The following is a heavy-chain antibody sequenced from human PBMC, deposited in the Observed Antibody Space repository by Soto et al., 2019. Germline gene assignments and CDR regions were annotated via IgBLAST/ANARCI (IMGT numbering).Heavy chain of an antibody. V-gene: IGHV4-59*01. D-gene: IGHD3-22*01. CDR1: GGSISSYY. CDR3: ARGYYYDSSGYYYIGDNWFDP. J-gene: IGHJ5*02. CDR2: IYYSGST. Sequence: QVQLQESGPGLVKPSETLSLTCTVSGGSISSYYWSWIRQPPGKGLEWIGYIYYSGSTNYNPSLKSRVTISVDTSKNQFSLKLSSVTAADTAVYYCARGYYYDSSGYYYIGDNWFDPWGQGTLVTVSS.